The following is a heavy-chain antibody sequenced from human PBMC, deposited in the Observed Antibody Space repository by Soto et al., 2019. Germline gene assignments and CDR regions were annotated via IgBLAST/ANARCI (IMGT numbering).Heavy chain of an antibody. Sequence: EVQLVESGGGLVKPGGSLRLSCAASGFTFSSYSMNWVRQAPGKGLEWVSSISSSSSYIYYADSVKGRFTISRDNTKNSLYLQMNSLRAEDTAVYYCARVRVQYYYDSSGYSSLGDFLDYWGQGTLVTVSS. J-gene: IGHJ4*02. CDR2: ISSSSSYI. CDR3: ARVRVQYYYDSSGYSSLGDFLDY. D-gene: IGHD3-22*01. CDR1: GFTFSSYS. V-gene: IGHV3-21*01.